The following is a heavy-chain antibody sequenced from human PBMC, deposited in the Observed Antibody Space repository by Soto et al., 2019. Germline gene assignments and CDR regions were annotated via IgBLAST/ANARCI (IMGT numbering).Heavy chain of an antibody. V-gene: IGHV3-15*07. CDR2: IKSKTDGGTT. J-gene: IGHJ4*02. CDR1: GFTFSNAW. CDR3: TTDPEGYDSSGYYSYYFDY. D-gene: IGHD3-22*01. Sequence: GSLRLSCAASGFTFSNAWMNWVRQAPGKGLEWVGRIKSKTDGGTTDYAAPVKGRFTISRDDSKNTLYLQMNSLKTEDTAVYYCTTDPEGYDSSGYYSYYFDYWGQGTLVTVSS.